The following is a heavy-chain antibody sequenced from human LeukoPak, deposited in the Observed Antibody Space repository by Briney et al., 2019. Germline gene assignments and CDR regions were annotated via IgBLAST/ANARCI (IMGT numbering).Heavy chain of an antibody. CDR1: GASISSSSYY. J-gene: IGHJ5*02. V-gene: IGHV4-61*05. Sequence: SETLSLTCTVSGASISSSSYYWGWIRQPPGKGLEWVGYIYYRGSTSYNPSLKSRVTISLDMSKNQFSLKLTSVTPADTAIYYCAREANSGWFDPWGQGTLVIVSS. CDR3: AREANSGWFDP. D-gene: IGHD3-10*01. CDR2: IYYRGST.